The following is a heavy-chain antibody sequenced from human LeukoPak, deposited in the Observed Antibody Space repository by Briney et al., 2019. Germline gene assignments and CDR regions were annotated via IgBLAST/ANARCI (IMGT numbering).Heavy chain of an antibody. V-gene: IGHV3-23*01. CDR3: AKGQNYDLWSGRTGFDY. Sequence: GGSLRLSCAASGFTFSSYAMSWVRPAPGKGREWVSAICGSGGSTYYADSVKGRFTISRDNSKNTLYLQMNSLRAEDTAVYYCAKGQNYDLWSGRTGFDYWGQGTLVTVSS. D-gene: IGHD3-3*01. J-gene: IGHJ4*02. CDR2: ICGSGGST. CDR1: GFTFSSYA.